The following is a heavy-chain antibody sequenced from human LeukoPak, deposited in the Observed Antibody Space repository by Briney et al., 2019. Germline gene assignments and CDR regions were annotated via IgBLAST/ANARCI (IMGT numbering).Heavy chain of an antibody. J-gene: IGHJ3*02. V-gene: IGHV4-59*01. CDR3: ARDTDAFDI. CDR1: GGSISSYY. CDR2: IYCSGST. Sequence: SETLSLTCTVSGGSISSYYWSWIRQPPGKGLEWIGYIYCSGSTNYNPSLKSRVTISVDTSKNQFSLKLSSVTAADTAVYYCARDTDAFDIWGQGTMVTVSS.